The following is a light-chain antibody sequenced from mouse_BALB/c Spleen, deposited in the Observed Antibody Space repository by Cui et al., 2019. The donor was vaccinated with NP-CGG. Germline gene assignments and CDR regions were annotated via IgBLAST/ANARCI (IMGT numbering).Light chain of an antibody. V-gene: IGLV1*01. CDR1: TGAVTTSNY. CDR2: GTN. CDR3: ALWYSNHWV. Sequence: QAGVNPGTSLTTSPGETVTLTCRSSTGAVTTSNYANWVQEKPDHLFTGLIGGTNNRAPGVPARFSGSLIGDKAALTITGAQTEDEAIYFCALWYSNHWVFGGGTKLTVL. J-gene: IGLJ1*01.